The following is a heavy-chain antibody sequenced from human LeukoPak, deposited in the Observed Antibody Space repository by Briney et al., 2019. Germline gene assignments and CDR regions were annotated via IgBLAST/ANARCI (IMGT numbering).Heavy chain of an antibody. CDR1: GFTFSSYA. D-gene: IGHD3-10*01. CDR2: VSGSGGST. J-gene: IGHJ4*02. CDR3: AKDTSYYYGSGRPPHYFDY. Sequence: GGSLRLSCAASGFTFSSYAMSWVRQAPGKGLEWVSAVSGSGGSTYYADSVKGRFTIPRDNSKNTLYLQMNSLRAEDTAVYYCAKDTSYYYGSGRPPHYFDYWGQGTLVTVSS. V-gene: IGHV3-23*01.